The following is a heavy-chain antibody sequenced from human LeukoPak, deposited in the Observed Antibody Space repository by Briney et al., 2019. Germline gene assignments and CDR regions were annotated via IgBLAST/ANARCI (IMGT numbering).Heavy chain of an antibody. CDR1: GFTFNNYA. CDR2: IIGSGGST. D-gene: IGHD2-15*01. J-gene: IGHJ5*02. V-gene: IGHV3-23*01. Sequence: GGSLRLSCATSGFTFNNYAMTWVRQAPGKGLEWVSTIIGSGGSTDYADSVKGRFTISRDNSKDTLFLQMDSLRVEDTAVYYCATFCSGGDCYSFAPWGQGTLVTVSS. CDR3: ATFCSGGDCYSFAP.